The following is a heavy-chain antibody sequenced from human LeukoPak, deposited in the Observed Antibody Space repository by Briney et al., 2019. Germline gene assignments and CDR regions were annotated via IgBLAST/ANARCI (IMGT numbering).Heavy chain of an antibody. D-gene: IGHD6-13*01. V-gene: IGHV4-4*07. CDR1: GGSISSYY. CDR3: ARDDWYSSSWPGAFDI. J-gene: IGHJ3*02. Sequence: SETLSLTCTVSGGSISSYYWSWIRQPAGKGLEWIGRIYTSGSTNYNPSPKSRVTMSVDTSKNQFSLKLSSVTAADTAVYYCARDDWYSSSWPGAFDIWGQGTMVTVSS. CDR2: IYTSGST.